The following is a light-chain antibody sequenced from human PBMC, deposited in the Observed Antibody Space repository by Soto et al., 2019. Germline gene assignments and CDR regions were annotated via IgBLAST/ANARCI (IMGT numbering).Light chain of an antibody. CDR1: SSDVGGYNH. V-gene: IGLV2-8*01. J-gene: IGLJ1*01. CDR3: ASYAGSNNSV. CDR2: DAS. Sequence: QSALTQPPSASGSPGQSVTISCTGTSSDVGGYNHVSWYQQNPGKAPKLMIYDASKRPSGVPDRFSGSKSGNTASLTISGLQAEDEADYYCASYAGSNNSVFGXGTKVTVL.